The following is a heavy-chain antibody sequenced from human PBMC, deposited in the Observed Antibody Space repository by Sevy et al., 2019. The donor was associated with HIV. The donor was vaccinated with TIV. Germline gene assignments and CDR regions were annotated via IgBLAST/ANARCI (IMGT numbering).Heavy chain of an antibody. V-gene: IGHV3-66*02. CDR3: VSLFLSYRSGWSYFDY. J-gene: IGHJ4*02. Sequence: GGSLRLSCAISGFTVNDKYIIWVRQAPGKGLEGGSVIFSSGSTYYAVSAKGRFTISRDNSKNTVDLQMNSVRAEDTAVYYCVSLFLSYRSGWSYFDYWGQGTLVTVSS. CDR2: IFSSGST. CDR1: GFTVNDKY. D-gene: IGHD6-19*01.